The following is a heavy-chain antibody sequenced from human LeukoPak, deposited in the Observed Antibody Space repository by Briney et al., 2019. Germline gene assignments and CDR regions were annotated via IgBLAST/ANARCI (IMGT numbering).Heavy chain of an antibody. V-gene: IGHV4-34*01. CDR1: GGSVRDHY. Sequence: KPSETLSLTCAVSGGSVRDHYWSWIRQPPGKGLEWIAEIHHSGSIKYNPSLQSRVTISMDTSKNQFSLKLNSMTAADTAVYCCSSHVSAAAGGRWGPGTLVTISS. J-gene: IGHJ4*02. D-gene: IGHD6-13*01. CDR3: SSHVSAAAGGR. CDR2: IHHSGSI.